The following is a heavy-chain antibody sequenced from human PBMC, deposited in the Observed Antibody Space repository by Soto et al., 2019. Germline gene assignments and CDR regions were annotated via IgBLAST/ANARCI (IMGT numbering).Heavy chain of an antibody. Sequence: ASVKVSCKASGYTFTGYYMHWVRQAPGQGLEWMGWINPNSGGTNYAQKFQGWVTMTRDTSISTAYMELSRLRSDDTAVYYCAREMLAVAGTLFDYWGQGTLVTVSS. V-gene: IGHV1-2*04. CDR1: GYTFTGYY. CDR2: INPNSGGT. D-gene: IGHD6-19*01. J-gene: IGHJ4*02. CDR3: AREMLAVAGTLFDY.